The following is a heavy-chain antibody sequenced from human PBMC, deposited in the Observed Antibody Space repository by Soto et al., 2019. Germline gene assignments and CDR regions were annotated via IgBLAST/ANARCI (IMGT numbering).Heavy chain of an antibody. D-gene: IGHD3-3*01. CDR3: ARGLVEWYDFWSDYGMDV. Sequence: ASVKVSCKASGYTFTSYDINWVRQATGQGLEWMGWMNPNSGNTGYAQKFQGRVTMTRNTSISTAYMELSSLRSEDTAMYYCARGLVEWYDFWSDYGMDVWGQGTTVTVSS. CDR1: GYTFTSYD. CDR2: MNPNSGNT. J-gene: IGHJ6*02. V-gene: IGHV1-8*01.